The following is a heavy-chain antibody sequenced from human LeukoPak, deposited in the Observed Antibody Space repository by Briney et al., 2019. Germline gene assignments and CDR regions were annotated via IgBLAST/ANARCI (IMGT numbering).Heavy chain of an antibody. CDR1: GFTFSSYS. CDR3: AKRLFTGMGYYFDS. Sequence: PGGSLRLSYAASGFTFSSYSMNWVRQAPGKGLEWVSYISSSSSTIYYADSVKGRFTISRDNAKNSLYLQMNSLRAEDTALYYCAKRLFTGMGYYFDSWDQGTLVTVSS. CDR2: ISSSSSTI. V-gene: IGHV3-48*04. D-gene: IGHD3-10*01. J-gene: IGHJ4*02.